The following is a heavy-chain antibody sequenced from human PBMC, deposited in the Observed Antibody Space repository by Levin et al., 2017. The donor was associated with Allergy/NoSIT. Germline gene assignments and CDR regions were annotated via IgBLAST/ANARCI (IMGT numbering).Heavy chain of an antibody. CDR3: ARDSRLWSTLTYGMDV. CDR1: GFTFSSYG. Sequence: QPGGSLRLFCAASGFTFSSYGMHWVRQAPGKGLEWVAVIWYDGSNKYYADSVKGRFTISRDNSKNTLYLQMNSLRAEDTAVYYCARDSRLWSTLTYGMDVWGQGTTVTVSS. J-gene: IGHJ6*02. D-gene: IGHD4/OR15-4a*01. V-gene: IGHV3-33*01. CDR2: IWYDGSNK.